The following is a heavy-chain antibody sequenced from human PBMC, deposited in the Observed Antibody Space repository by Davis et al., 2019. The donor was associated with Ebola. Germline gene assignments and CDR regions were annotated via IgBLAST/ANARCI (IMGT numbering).Heavy chain of an antibody. D-gene: IGHD4-23*01. CDR1: GYTFAGYY. J-gene: IGHJ4*02. CDR3: ARAGLGYGGNSPFDY. V-gene: IGHV1-2*04. Sequence: ASVKVSCKASGYTFAGYYMHWVRQAPGQGLEWMGWINPNSGGTNYAQKFQGWVTMTRDTSISTAYMELSRLRSDDTAVYYCARAGLGYGGNSPFDYWGQGTLVTVSS. CDR2: INPNSGGT.